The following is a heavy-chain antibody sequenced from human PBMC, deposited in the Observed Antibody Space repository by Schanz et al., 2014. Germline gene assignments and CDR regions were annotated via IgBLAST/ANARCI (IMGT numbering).Heavy chain of an antibody. J-gene: IGHJ4*02. V-gene: IGHV3-21*01. CDR1: GFTFSNYW. Sequence: EVQLVESGGGLVQPGESLRVSCAASGFTFSNYWMSWVRQAPGKGLEWVSAISGSGAGTYYADSVKGRFTISRDNAKNSLYLQMSSLRAEDTAVYYCARDRVQYSSGWYSDSWGQGTLVTVSS. CDR3: ARDRVQYSSGWYSDS. D-gene: IGHD6-19*01. CDR2: ISGSGAGT.